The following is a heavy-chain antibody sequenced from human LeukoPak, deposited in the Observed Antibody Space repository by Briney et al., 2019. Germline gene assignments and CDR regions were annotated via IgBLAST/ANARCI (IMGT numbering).Heavy chain of an antibody. D-gene: IGHD6-13*01. CDR1: GFTFSSYS. J-gene: IGHJ3*02. CDR2: ISSSSSYI. Sequence: GGSLRLSCAASGFTFSSYSMNWVRQAPGKGLEWVSSISSSSSYIYYADSVKGQFTISRGNAKNSLYLQMNSLRAEDTAVYYCARRYRYSSSLVPLPDAFDIWGQGTMVTVSS. V-gene: IGHV3-21*01. CDR3: ARRYRYSSSLVPLPDAFDI.